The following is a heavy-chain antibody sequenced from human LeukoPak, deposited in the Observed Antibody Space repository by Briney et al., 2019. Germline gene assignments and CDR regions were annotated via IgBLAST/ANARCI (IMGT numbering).Heavy chain of an antibody. CDR1: GFDFTSYN. CDR3: AKDSHKGAFDI. V-gene: IGHV3-48*01. J-gene: IGHJ3*02. CDR2: ISPSTTTI. Sequence: PGGSLRLSCAASGFDFTSYNMNWVRQAPGKGLEWISYISPSTTTIYYADSVKGRFTISRDNSKNTLYLQMNSLRAEDTAVYYCAKDSHKGAFDIWGQGTMVTVSS.